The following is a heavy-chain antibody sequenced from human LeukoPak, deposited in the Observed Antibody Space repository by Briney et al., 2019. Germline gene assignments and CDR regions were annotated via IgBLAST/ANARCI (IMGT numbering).Heavy chain of an antibody. J-gene: IGHJ4*02. Sequence: PSETLSLTCTVSGGSISSSSYYWGWLRQPPGKGLEWIGSIYYSGSTNYNPSLKTRVTILVDTSKNQFSLKLSSVTAADTAVYYCARWGSNMAREKGDHWGQGTLVTVSS. V-gene: IGHV4-39*01. D-gene: IGHD3-10*01. CDR1: GGSISSSSYY. CDR2: IYYSGST. CDR3: ARWGSNMAREKGDH.